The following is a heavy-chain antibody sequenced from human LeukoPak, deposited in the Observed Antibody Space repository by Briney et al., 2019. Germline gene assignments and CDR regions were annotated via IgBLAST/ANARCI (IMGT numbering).Heavy chain of an antibody. V-gene: IGHV3-15*01. J-gene: IGHJ4*02. Sequence: PGGSLRLSCAASGFTFSNAWLSWVRQAPGKGLEWVGRIKSKTDGGTTDYAAPVKGRFTISRDDSKNTLYLQMNSLKTEDTAVYYCTTDSYDSSGYYYKYFDYWGQGTLVTVSS. CDR2: IKSKTDGGTT. D-gene: IGHD3-22*01. CDR3: TTDSYDSSGYYYKYFDY. CDR1: GFTFSNAW.